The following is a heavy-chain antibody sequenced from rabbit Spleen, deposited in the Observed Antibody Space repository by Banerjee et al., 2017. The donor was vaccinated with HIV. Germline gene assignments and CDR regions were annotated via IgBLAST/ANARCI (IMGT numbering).Heavy chain of an antibody. D-gene: IGHD1-1*01. V-gene: IGHV1S45*01. CDR3: ARDDSASGGGMDYFNL. Sequence: QEQLEESGGDLVKPGASLTLTCTASGFSFSSGYYMCWVRQAPEKGLEWIACISSGSSGSTYYASWAKGRFTISKTSSTTVTLQLNSLTAADTATYYCARDDSASGGGMDYFNLWGPGTLVTVS. CDR2: ISSGSSGST. CDR1: GFSFSSGYY. J-gene: IGHJ4*01.